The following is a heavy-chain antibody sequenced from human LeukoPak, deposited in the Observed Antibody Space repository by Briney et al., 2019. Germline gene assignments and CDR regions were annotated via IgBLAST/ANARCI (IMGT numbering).Heavy chain of an antibody. CDR3: ARAYHYDFWSGYPDYYYYGMDV. J-gene: IGHJ6*02. CDR2: ISPYNGNT. V-gene: IGHV1-18*01. Sequence: GASVKVSCKASGYTFPSYGISWVRPAPGQALEWMGWISPYNGNTNYAHKLQGRVTMTTDTSTSTAYMELRSLRPDDTAVYYCARAYHYDFWSGYPDYYYYGMDVWGQGTTVTVS. D-gene: IGHD3-3*01. CDR1: GYTFPSYG.